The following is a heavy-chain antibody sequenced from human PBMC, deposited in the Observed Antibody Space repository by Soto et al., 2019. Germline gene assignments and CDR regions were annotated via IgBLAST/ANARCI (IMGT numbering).Heavy chain of an antibody. CDR1: GYSFTSYW. J-gene: IGHJ4*02. V-gene: IGHV5-51*01. Sequence: GESLKISCKGSGYSFTSYWIGWVRQMPGKGLEWMGIIYPGDSDTRYSPSFQGQVTTSADKSISTAYLQWSSLKASDTATYYCARQVTPTYSSSPLDYWGQGTLVTVSS. CDR3: ARQVTPTYSSSPLDY. CDR2: IYPGDSDT. D-gene: IGHD6-13*01.